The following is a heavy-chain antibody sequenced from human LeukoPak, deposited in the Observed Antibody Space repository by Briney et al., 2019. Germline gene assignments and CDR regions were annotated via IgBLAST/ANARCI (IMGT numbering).Heavy chain of an antibody. V-gene: IGHV1-24*01. CDR3: ATFGYSSGWSHFDY. CDR1: GYTLTELS. D-gene: IGHD6-19*01. Sequence: SVKVSCKVSGYTLTELSMHWVRQAPGRGLEGVGGFDPEDGETIYAQKFQGRGNMTEDTSTDTAYMELSSLRSEDTAVYYCATFGYSSGWSHFDYWGQGTLVTVSS. CDR2: FDPEDGET. J-gene: IGHJ4*02.